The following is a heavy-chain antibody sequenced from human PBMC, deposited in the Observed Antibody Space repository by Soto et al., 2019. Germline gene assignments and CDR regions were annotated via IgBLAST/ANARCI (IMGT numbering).Heavy chain of an antibody. D-gene: IGHD3-22*01. Sequence: QVQLQESGPGLVKPSETLSLTCAVSGDSISSYYCMWIRQPPGKGLESIGYLYYDRSANYKPSLRSRVTLSVDTSANQCSLTLSSMTAADTAVYYCALRSMAVVPEYWGQGTLVTVSS. CDR1: GDSISSYY. J-gene: IGHJ4*02. CDR3: ALRSMAVVPEY. CDR2: LYYDRSA. V-gene: IGHV4-59*01.